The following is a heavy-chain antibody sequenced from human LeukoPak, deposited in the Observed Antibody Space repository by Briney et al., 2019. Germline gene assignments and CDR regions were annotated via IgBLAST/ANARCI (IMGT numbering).Heavy chain of an antibody. V-gene: IGHV3-7*01. D-gene: IGHD4-17*01. CDR1: GFTFTTFW. CDR2: IKQDGSEI. J-gene: IGHJ4*02. CDR3: ARGRHYGDLDY. Sequence: GGSLRLSCAASGFTFTTFWMNWVRQAPGKGLEWVANIKQDGSEIYYVDSVKGRFNISRDNAENTLFLQMNSLRAEDTAVYYCARGRHYGDLDYWGQGTLVTVSS.